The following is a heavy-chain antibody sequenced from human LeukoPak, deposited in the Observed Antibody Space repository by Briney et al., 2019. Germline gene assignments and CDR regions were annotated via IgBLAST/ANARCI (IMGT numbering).Heavy chain of an antibody. Sequence: PGRSLRLSCVVSGFAFSSYAMHWVRQAPGKGLEWVAVISYDGSNKYYADSVKGRFTISRDNSKNTLYLQMDSLRAEDTAVYYCARDLGITMVRGVQYYFDYWGQGTLVTVSS. V-gene: IGHV3-30-3*01. CDR3: ARDLGITMVRGVQYYFDY. D-gene: IGHD3-10*01. CDR2: ISYDGSNK. J-gene: IGHJ4*02. CDR1: GFAFSSYA.